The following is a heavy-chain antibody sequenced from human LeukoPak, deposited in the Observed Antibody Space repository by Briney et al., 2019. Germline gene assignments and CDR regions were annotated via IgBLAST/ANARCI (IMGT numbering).Heavy chain of an antibody. CDR3: ARRRIVVVPFDY. D-gene: IGHD2-2*01. Sequence: PSETLSLTCAVYGGSFSGYYWSWIRQPPGKGLEWIGEINHSGSTNYNPSPKSRVTISVDTSKNQFSLKLSSVTAADTAVYYCARRRIVVVPFDYWGQGTLVTVSS. V-gene: IGHV4-34*01. J-gene: IGHJ4*02. CDR1: GGSFSGYY. CDR2: INHSGST.